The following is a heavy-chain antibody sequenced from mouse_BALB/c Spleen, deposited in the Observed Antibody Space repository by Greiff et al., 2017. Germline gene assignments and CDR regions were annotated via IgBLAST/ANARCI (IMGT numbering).Heavy chain of an antibody. CDR2: ISYSGST. V-gene: IGHV3-8*02. CDR3: ARGGDYDYDFFDY. Sequence: EVQLQQSGPSLVKPSQTLSLTCSVTGDSITSGYWNWIRKFPGNKLEYMGYISYSGSTYYNPSLKSRISITRDTSKNQYYLQLNSVTTEDTATYYCARGGDYDYDFFDYWGQGTTLTVSS. D-gene: IGHD2-4*01. CDR1: GDSITSGY. J-gene: IGHJ2*01.